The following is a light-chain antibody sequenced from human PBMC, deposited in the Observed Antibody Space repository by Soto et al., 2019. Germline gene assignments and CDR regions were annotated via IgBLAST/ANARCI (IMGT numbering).Light chain of an antibody. Sequence: QSALTQPASVSGSPGQSITIYCTGTSSDVGSYNLVSWYQQHPGKAPKLMIYEVSKRPSGVSNRFSGSKSGNTASLTISRLQAEDEADYYCCSYAGSSFYVFGTGTKLTVL. V-gene: IGLV2-23*02. J-gene: IGLJ1*01. CDR2: EVS. CDR3: CSYAGSSFYV. CDR1: SSDVGSYNL.